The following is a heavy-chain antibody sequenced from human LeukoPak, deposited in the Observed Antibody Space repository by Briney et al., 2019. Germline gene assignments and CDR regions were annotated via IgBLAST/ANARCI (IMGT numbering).Heavy chain of an antibody. CDR3: AAAGVPAAKLPVLRFLEWFSGAFDY. J-gene: IGHJ4*02. Sequence: GSLRLSCAASGFTFSSYAMHWVRQAPGKGLEWVAVISYDGSNKYYADSVKGRFTISRDNSKNTLYLQMNSLRDEDTAVYYCAAAGVPAAKLPVLRFLEWFSGAFDYWGQGTLVTVSS. V-gene: IGHV3-30*14. CDR1: GFTFSSYA. CDR2: ISYDGSNK. D-gene: IGHD3-3*01.